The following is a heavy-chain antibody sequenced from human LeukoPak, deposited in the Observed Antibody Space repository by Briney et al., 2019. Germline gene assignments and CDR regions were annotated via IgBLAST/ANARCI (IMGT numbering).Heavy chain of an antibody. CDR1: GDSVSSNSAA. CDR3: AREVGATTGPEYYYYYMDV. D-gene: IGHD1-26*01. V-gene: IGHV6-1*01. CDR2: TYYRSKWYN. Sequence: SQTLSLTCAISGDSVSSNSAAWNWIRQSPSRGLEWLGRTYYRSKWYNDYAVSVKSRITINPDTSKNQFSLQLNSVTPEDTAVYYCAREVGATTGPEYYYYYMDVWGKGTTVTVSS. J-gene: IGHJ6*03.